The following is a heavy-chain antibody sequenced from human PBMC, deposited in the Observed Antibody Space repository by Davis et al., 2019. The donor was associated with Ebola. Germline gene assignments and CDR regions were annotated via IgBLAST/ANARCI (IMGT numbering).Heavy chain of an antibody. V-gene: IGHV6-1*01. Sequence: PSETLSLTCAISGDSVSSNSVAWNWIRQSPSRGLEWLGRTYYSSKWYIDYAGSVKGRITINPDTSKNQFSLQLNSVTPEDTAVYYCVRGWGRTGMGVWGQGTTVIVSS. CDR1: GDSVSSNSVA. CDR2: TYYSSKWYI. CDR3: VRGWGRTGMGV. D-gene: IGHD1-26*01. J-gene: IGHJ6*02.